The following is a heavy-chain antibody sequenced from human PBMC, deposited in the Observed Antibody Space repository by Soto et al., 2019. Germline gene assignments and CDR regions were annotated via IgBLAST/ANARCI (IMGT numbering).Heavy chain of an antibody. V-gene: IGHV3-30*18. CDR1: GFTFSSYG. D-gene: IGHD5-12*01. CDR3: AKEGSVVATTPDFDY. J-gene: IGHJ4*02. CDR2: ISNDGSYK. Sequence: QVQLVESGGGVVQPGRSLRLSCAASGFTFSSYGMHWVRQAPGKGLEWVAVISNDGSYKYYADSMKGRVTISRDNSKNTLCVQMNSLRAEDTAVYYCAKEGSVVATTPDFDYWGQGTLVTVSS.